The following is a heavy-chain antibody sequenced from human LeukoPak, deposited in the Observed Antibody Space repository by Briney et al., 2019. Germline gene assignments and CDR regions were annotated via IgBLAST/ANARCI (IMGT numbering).Heavy chain of an antibody. J-gene: IGHJ4*02. Sequence: ASVKVSCKASGGTFSSYAISWVRQAPGQGLEWMGWINPNSGGTNYAQKFQGRVTMTRDTSISTAYMELSRLRSDDTAVYYCARAMELLWFGELLRYFDYWGQGTLVTVSS. D-gene: IGHD3-10*01. V-gene: IGHV1-2*02. CDR3: ARAMELLWFGELLRYFDY. CDR1: GGTFSSYA. CDR2: INPNSGGT.